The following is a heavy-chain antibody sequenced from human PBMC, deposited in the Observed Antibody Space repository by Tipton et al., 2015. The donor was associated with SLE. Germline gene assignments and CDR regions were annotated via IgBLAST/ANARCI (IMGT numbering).Heavy chain of an antibody. CDR2: IYQSGST. J-gene: IGHJ2*01. CDR3: ARTYCGGDCPNWYFDL. CDR1: GYSIRSGYY. V-gene: IGHV4-38-2*02. D-gene: IGHD2-21*02. Sequence: TLSLTCTVSGYSIRSGYYWGWIRQSPGKGLEWIGSIYQSGSTYYKPSLRSRVTISIDTSKNQFSLKLSSVTAADTAVYYCARTYCGGDCPNWYFDLWGRGTLVTVSS.